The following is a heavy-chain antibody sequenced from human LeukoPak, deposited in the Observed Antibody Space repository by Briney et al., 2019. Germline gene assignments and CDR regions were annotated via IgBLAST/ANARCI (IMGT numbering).Heavy chain of an antibody. J-gene: IGHJ5*02. CDR2: IYYSGST. Sequence: PSETLSLTCTVSGGSISSYYWSWIRQPPGKGLERIGYIYYSGSTNYNPSLKSRVTISVDTSKNQFSLKLSSVTAADTAVYYCARYLAPPGWFDPWGQGTLVTVSS. V-gene: IGHV4-59*08. CDR1: GGSISSYY. D-gene: IGHD1-14*01. CDR3: ARYLAPPGWFDP.